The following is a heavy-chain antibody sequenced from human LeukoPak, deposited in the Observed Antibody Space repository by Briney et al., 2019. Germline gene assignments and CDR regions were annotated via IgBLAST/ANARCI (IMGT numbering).Heavy chain of an antibody. CDR3: ARDCSSTSCYRSGLDP. CDR1: GFTFSSYW. J-gene: IGHJ5*02. Sequence: GGSLRLSCAASGFTFSSYWMHWVRQAPGKGLVWVSRINNDGSSTSYADSVKGRFTISRDNAKNTLYLQMNSLRAEDTAVYYCARDCSSTSCYRSGLDPWGQGTLVTVSS. V-gene: IGHV3-74*01. D-gene: IGHD2-2*01. CDR2: INNDGSST.